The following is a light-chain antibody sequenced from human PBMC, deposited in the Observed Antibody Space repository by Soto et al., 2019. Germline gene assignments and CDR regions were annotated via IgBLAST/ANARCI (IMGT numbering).Light chain of an antibody. V-gene: IGLV2-8*01. J-gene: IGLJ1*01. CDR3: ISHVGHSNV. Sequence: QSALTQPPSASGSPGQSVTISCTGTSCDVGGSDYVSWYQHHPGKAPKLMIYDVSKRPSGVPDRFSGSKSGNMASLTVSGLQADDEADYYCISHVGHSNVFGTGTKLTVL. CDR2: DVS. CDR1: SCDVGGSDY.